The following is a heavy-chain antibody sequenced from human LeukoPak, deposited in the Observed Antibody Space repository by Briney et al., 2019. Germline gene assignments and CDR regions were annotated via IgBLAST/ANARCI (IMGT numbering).Heavy chain of an antibody. CDR3: SRGGDASKAGKY. CDR2: IHPSGSP. J-gene: IGHJ4*02. CDR1: DASFSGYY. D-gene: IGHD3-10*01. V-gene: IGHV4-34*01. Sequence: PSETLSLTCAIYDASFSGYYWSWIRQPPGKGLEWIGEIHPSGSPSYNPSLGSRTIISVDASKNQFSLILNSVTAADTALYFCSRGGDASKAGKYWGQGALVTVSS.